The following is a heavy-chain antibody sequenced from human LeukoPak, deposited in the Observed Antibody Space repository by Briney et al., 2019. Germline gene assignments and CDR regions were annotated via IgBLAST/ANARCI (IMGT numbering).Heavy chain of an antibody. CDR3: ARVSSGWYYFDY. CDR2: IIPIFGTA. D-gene: IGHD6-19*01. CDR1: GGTFSSYA. V-gene: IGHV1-69*13. Sequence: SVKVSCRASGGTFSSYAISWVRQASGQGLEWMGGIIPIFGTANYAQKFQGRVTITADESTSTAYMELSSLRSEDTAVYYCARVSSGWYYFDYWGQGTLVTVSS. J-gene: IGHJ4*02.